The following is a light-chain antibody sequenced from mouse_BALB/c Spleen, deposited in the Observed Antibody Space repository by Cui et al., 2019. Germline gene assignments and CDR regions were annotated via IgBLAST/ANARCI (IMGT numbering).Light chain of an antibody. J-gene: IGKJ4*01. CDR1: SSVSY. CDR2: DTS. Sequence: QIVLTQSPAIMSASPGEKVTMTCSASSSVSYMHWYQQKSGTSPKRWIYDTSKLASGVPARFCGSGSGTSYSLTISSMEAEDAATYYCQQWSSNPPTFGSGTKLEIK. V-gene: IGKV4-59*01. CDR3: QQWSSNPPT.